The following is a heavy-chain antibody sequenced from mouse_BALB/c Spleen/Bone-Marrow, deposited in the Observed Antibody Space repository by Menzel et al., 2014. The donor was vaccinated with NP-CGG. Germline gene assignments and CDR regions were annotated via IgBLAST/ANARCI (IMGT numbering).Heavy chain of an antibody. J-gene: IGHJ1*01. CDR2: ILPGSGST. CDR3: ARRGVNHLHFDV. D-gene: IGHD2-2*01. V-gene: IGHV1-9*01. Sequence: VQLQQSGAELMKPGASVKISCKATGYTFSSYWIEWVKQRPGQGLEWIGEILPGSGSTNYNEKFKGKATFTADTSSNTAYMQVSSLTSEDSAVYYCARRGVNHLHFDVWGAGTTVTVSS. CDR1: GYTFSSYW.